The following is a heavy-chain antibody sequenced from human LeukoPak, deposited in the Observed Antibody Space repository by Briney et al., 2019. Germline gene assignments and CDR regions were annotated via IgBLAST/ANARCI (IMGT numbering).Heavy chain of an antibody. Sequence: GESLKISCAASGFTFSSYWMSWVRQAPGKGLEWVANIKQDGSEKYYVDSVKGRFTISRDNAKNSLYLQMNSLRAEDTAVYYCASWGLYDFWSGYSHYYFDYWGQGTLVTVSS. D-gene: IGHD3-3*01. J-gene: IGHJ4*02. CDR3: ASWGLYDFWSGYSHYYFDY. V-gene: IGHV3-7*05. CDR1: GFTFSSYW. CDR2: IKQDGSEK.